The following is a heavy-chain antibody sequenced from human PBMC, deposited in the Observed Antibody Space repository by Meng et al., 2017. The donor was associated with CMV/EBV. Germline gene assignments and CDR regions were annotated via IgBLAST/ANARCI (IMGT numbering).Heavy chain of an antibody. Sequence: SVKVSCKASGFTFTSSAVQWVRQARGQRLEWIGWIVVGSGNTNYAQKFQERVTITRDMSTSTAYMELSSLRSEDTAVYYCARASRQLELEGNNWFDPWGQGTLVTVSS. CDR2: IVVGSGNT. CDR1: GFTFTSSA. CDR3: ARASRQLELEGNNWFDP. V-gene: IGHV1-58*01. J-gene: IGHJ5*02. D-gene: IGHD1-7*01.